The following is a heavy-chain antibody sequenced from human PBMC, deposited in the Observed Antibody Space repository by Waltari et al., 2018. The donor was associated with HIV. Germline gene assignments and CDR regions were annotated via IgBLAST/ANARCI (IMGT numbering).Heavy chain of an antibody. CDR1: GFTFTNSA. CDR3: AKDDSTGSSGYYPFHY. CDR2: ISGSGGST. Sequence: EVQLVESGGGLVQPGGSLRLSCAASGFTFTNSAMNWVRQAPGKGLGWVSAISGSGGSTYYADSVKGRFTISRDNSKNTLYLQMNSLRAEDTAVYYCAKDDSTGSSGYYPFHYWGQGTLITVSS. V-gene: IGHV3-23*04. J-gene: IGHJ4*02. D-gene: IGHD3-22*01.